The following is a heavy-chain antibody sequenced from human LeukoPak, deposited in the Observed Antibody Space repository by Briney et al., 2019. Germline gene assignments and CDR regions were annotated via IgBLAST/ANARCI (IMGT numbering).Heavy chain of an antibody. CDR1: GGSISSYY. D-gene: IGHD3-10*01. Sequence: SETLSLTCTVSGGSISSYYWSWIRQPPGKGLEWIGYIYYSGSTNYNPSLKSRVTISVDTSKNQFSLKLSSVTAADTAVYYCARDKPNYYGSGSYKYWGQGTLVTVSS. CDR3: ARDKPNYYGSGSYKY. CDR2: IYYSGST. J-gene: IGHJ4*02. V-gene: IGHV4-59*12.